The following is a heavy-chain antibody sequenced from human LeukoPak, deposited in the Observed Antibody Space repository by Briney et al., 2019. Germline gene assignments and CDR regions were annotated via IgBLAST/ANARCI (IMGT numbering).Heavy chain of an antibody. D-gene: IGHD3-22*01. CDR2: INHSGST. Sequence: SETLSLTCAVYGGSFSGYYWSWIRQPPGKGLEWIGEINHSGSTNYNPSLKSRVTISVDTSKNQFSLKLSSVTAADTAVYYCARRSAYYYDSSGYYTRGRAFDIWGQGTMVTVSS. CDR1: GGSFSGYY. CDR3: ARRSAYYYDSSGYYTRGRAFDI. V-gene: IGHV4-34*01. J-gene: IGHJ3*02.